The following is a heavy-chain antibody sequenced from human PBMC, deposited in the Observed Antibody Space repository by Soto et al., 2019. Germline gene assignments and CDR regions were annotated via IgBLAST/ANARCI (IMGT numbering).Heavy chain of an antibody. V-gene: IGHV3-21*01. J-gene: IGHJ6*02. Sequence: GGSLRLSCAASGFTFSSYSMNWVRQAPGKGLEWVSSISSSSSYIYYADSVKGRFTISRDNAKNSLYLQMNSLRAEDTAVYYCAREDYSNYRSETYYYYGMDVWGQGTTVTVSS. CDR3: AREDYSNYRSETYYYYGMDV. D-gene: IGHD4-4*01. CDR2: ISSSSSYI. CDR1: GFTFSSYS.